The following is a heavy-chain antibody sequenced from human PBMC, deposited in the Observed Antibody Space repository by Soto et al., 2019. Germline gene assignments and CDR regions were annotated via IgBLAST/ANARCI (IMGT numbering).Heavy chain of an antibody. Sequence: SETLSLTCTFSGVSISSHYWSWVRQAPGKGLEWIGHIYYRGSTTYNPSLRSRSTISVDTSNNQFSLKLNSVTTADTAVYYCARDGREQSGMDVWGQGTKVTVSS. J-gene: IGHJ6*02. CDR1: GVSISSHY. D-gene: IGHD1-26*01. CDR3: ARDGREQSGMDV. CDR2: IYYRGST. V-gene: IGHV4-59*11.